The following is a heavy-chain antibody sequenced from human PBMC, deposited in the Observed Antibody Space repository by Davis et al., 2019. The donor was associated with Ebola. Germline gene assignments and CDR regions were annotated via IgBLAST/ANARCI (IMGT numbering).Heavy chain of an antibody. D-gene: IGHD6-13*01. CDR1: GGSISSYY. J-gene: IGHJ4*02. CDR3: ARYTDTWYEY. CDR2: IYYSGST. Sequence: MPSETLSLTCTVSGGSISSYYWSWIRQPPGKGLEWIGYIYYSGSTNYNPSLKSRVTISVDTSKNQFSLNLSSVTAADTAMYYCARYTDTWYEYWGQGTLVTVSS. V-gene: IGHV4-59*01.